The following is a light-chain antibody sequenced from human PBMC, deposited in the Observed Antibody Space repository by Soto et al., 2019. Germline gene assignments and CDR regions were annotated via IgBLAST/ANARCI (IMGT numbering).Light chain of an antibody. CDR3: QQYDSYPWT. CDR1: QSISSW. J-gene: IGKJ1*01. Sequence: DIQMTQSPSTLSASVGDRVIITCRASQSISSWLVWYQQKPGKAPKLLIYKASSLESGVPSRFSGSGSGTEFTLTISSLQPDDFATYYCQQYDSYPWTFGQGTKVEIK. CDR2: KAS. V-gene: IGKV1-5*03.